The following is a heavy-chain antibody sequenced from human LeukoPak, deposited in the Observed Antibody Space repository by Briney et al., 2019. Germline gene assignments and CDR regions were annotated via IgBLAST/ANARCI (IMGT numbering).Heavy chain of an antibody. CDR1: GGSISSFY. Sequence: SETLSLTCTVSGGSISSFYWTWIRQPPGKGLEWIGYIYYSGSTNYSPSLKSRVTISVDTSKNQFSLKLSSVTAADTAVYYCATSTVAGAWSFGYWGQGTLVTVSS. J-gene: IGHJ4*02. V-gene: IGHV4-59*08. CDR3: ATSTVAGAWSFGY. CDR2: IYYSGST. D-gene: IGHD6-19*01.